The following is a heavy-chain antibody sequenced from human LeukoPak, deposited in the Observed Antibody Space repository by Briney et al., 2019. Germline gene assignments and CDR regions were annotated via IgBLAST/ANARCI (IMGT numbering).Heavy chain of an antibody. J-gene: IGHJ4*02. CDR1: GFTFSDYY. CDR2: ISGGSITI. D-gene: IGHD1-26*01. CDR3: AKEDHGTYSTAFDY. V-gene: IGHV3-11*01. Sequence: GGSLRLSCAASGFTFSDYYITWIRQAPGKGLEWVSYISGGSITIFYADSVKGRFTISRDNAKNSVYLQMNSLRAEDTALYYCAKEDHGTYSTAFDYWGQGTLVTVSS.